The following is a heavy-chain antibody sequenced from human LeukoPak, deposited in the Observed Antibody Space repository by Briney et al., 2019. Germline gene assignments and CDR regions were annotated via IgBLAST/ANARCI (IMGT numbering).Heavy chain of an antibody. CDR2: IYHSGGS. CDR1: GYSISNDYY. D-gene: IGHD1-1*01. J-gene: IGHJ5*02. Sequence: PSETLSLTCVVSGYSISNDYYWGWIRQPPGKGLEWIGNIYHSGGSYYNPTLKSRVTILVDTSKNQFSLKLSSVTAADTAVYYCAKAGTTGIHHWFDPWGQGNLVTVSS. CDR3: AKAGTTGIHHWFDP. V-gene: IGHV4-38-2*01.